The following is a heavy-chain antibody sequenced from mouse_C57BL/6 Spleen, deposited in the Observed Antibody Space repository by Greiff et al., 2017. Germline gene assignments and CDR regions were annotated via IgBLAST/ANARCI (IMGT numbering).Heavy chain of an antibody. V-gene: IGHV1-26*01. J-gene: IGHJ2*01. CDR2: INPNNGGT. CDR1: GYTFTDYY. D-gene: IGHD1-1*02. Sequence: VQLQQSGPELVKPGASVKISCKASGYTFTDYYMNWVKQSHGKSLEWIGDINPNNGGTSYNQKFKGKATLTVDKSSSTAYMELRSLTSEDSAVYYCARVVHFDYWGQGTTLTVSS. CDR3: ARVVHFDY.